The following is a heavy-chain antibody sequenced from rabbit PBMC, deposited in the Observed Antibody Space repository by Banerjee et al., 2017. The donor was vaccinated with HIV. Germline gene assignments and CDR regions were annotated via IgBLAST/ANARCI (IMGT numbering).Heavy chain of an antibody. J-gene: IGHJ4*01. CDR2: IGAGSGSA. D-gene: IGHD4-2*01. CDR3: ARDAGYAGSNL. Sequence: QEQVVESGGGLVTLGGSLKLSCKASGIDFSSYGISWVRQAPGKGLEWIACIGAGSGSAYYATWAKGRFTISKTSSTTVTLQMTSLTAADTATYFCARDAGYAGSNLWGPGTLVTVS. V-gene: IGHV1S45*01. CDR1: GIDFSSYG.